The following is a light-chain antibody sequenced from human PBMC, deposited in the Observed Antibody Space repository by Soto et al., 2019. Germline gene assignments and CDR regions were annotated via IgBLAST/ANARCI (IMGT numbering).Light chain of an antibody. Sequence: EIVMRQSPDTLSLSPGERATRSCRSSQTVSSNYLAWCQQRPGQPPRLLIYGASNRATGIPDRFSGSGSGTDFTLIINRLEPEDVAIYYCQQYGGSPRITFGQGTRLEIK. J-gene: IGKJ5*01. CDR2: GAS. V-gene: IGKV3-20*01. CDR1: QTVSSNY. CDR3: QQYGGSPRIT.